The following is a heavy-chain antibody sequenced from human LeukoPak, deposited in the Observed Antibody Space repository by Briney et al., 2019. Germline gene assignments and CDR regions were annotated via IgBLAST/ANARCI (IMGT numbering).Heavy chain of an antibody. CDR3: ATGLYSGSYPYYFDY. Sequence: ASVKVSCKASGYTFSSYHIHWVRQAPGQGLEWMGRINPSFNPGVDVTSYAQKFQGRITMTRDISTNTVYMELSSLTSEDTAVYYCATGLYSGSYPYYFDYWGQGTLVTVSS. V-gene: IGHV1-46*01. D-gene: IGHD1-26*01. CDR1: GYTFSSYH. CDR2: INPSFNPGVDVT. J-gene: IGHJ4*02.